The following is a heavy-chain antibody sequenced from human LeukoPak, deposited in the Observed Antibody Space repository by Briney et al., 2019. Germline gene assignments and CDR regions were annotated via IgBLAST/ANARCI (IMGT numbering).Heavy chain of an antibody. J-gene: IGHJ6*04. CDR2: ISSNGGST. D-gene: IGHD2-15*01. CDR3: VRSVCSGGSCNYYYYGMDV. Sequence: GGSLRPSCSASGFTFSSYAMHWVRQAPGKGLEYVSAISSNGGSTYYADSVKGRFTICRDNSKNTLYLQMSSLRAEDTAVYYCVRSVCSGGSCNYYYYGMDVWGKGTTVTVSS. CDR1: GFTFSSYA. V-gene: IGHV3-64D*06.